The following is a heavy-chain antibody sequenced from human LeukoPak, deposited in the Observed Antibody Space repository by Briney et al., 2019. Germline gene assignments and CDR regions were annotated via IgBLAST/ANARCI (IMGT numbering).Heavy chain of an antibody. CDR2: IIPIFGTA. CDR1: GGTFSSYA. Sequence: GASVKVSCKASGGTFSSYAISWVRQAPGQGLEWMGGIIPIFGTANYAQKFQGRVTITADESTSTAYMELSSLRSEDTAVYYCTSGLVGATTGSYWGQGTLVTVSS. D-gene: IGHD1-26*01. J-gene: IGHJ4*02. CDR3: TSGLVGATTGSY. V-gene: IGHV1-69*13.